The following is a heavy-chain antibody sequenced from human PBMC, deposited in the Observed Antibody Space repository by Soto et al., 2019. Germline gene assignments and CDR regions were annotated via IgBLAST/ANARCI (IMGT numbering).Heavy chain of an antibody. CDR1: GFTFSSYA. V-gene: IGHV3-23*01. CDR2: ISGSGGST. CDR3: AKVSGGGGAFDY. J-gene: IGHJ4*02. D-gene: IGHD3-16*01. Sequence: EVQLLESGGGLVQPGGSLRLSCAASGFTFSSYAMSWVRQAPGKGLEWVSAISGSGGSTYYADSVKGRFTISRDNSKNTLYLQMNSLRAEETAVYYCAKVSGGGGAFDYWGQGTLVTVSS.